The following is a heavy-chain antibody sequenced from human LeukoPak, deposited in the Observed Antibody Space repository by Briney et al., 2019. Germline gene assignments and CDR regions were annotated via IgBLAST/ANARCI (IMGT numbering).Heavy chain of an antibody. CDR2: IYSGGST. V-gene: IGHV3-53*01. D-gene: IGHD6-19*01. J-gene: IGHJ4*02. Sequence: GGSLRLSCAASGFTVSSNYMSWVRQAPGKGLEWVSVIYSGGSTYYADSVKGRFTISRDNSKNTLYLQMNSLRAEDTAVYYCAKEADSSGWTELDYWGQGTLVSVSS. CDR1: GFTVSSNY. CDR3: AKEADSSGWTELDY.